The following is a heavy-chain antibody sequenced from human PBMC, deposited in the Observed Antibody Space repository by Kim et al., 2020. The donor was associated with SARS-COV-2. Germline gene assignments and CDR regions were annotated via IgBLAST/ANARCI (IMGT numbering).Heavy chain of an antibody. J-gene: IGHJ4*02. CDR3: TTDYGDYGSRGY. D-gene: IGHD4-17*01. V-gene: IGHV3-15*01. Sequence: DYAAPVKGRFTISRDDSKNTVYLQMNSLKTEDTAVYYCTTDYGDYGSRGYWGQGTLVTASS.